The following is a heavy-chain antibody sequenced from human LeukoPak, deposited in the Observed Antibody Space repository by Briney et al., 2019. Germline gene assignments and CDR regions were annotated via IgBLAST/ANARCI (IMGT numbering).Heavy chain of an antibody. CDR1: GFTVSSDY. Sequence: GGSLRLSCAASGFTVSSDYMSWVRQAPGKGLEWVSLIDSGGSTCYADSVKGRFTLSRDNSMNTLYLQMNSLRAEDTAIYYCARFDYPYYFDYWGQGTLVTVSS. CDR3: ARFDYPYYFDY. D-gene: IGHD3-9*01. CDR2: IDSGGST. J-gene: IGHJ4*02. V-gene: IGHV3-53*01.